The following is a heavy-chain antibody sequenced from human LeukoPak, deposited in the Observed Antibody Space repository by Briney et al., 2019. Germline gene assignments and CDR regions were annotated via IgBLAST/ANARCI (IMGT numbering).Heavy chain of an antibody. CDR3: AKDAAGPEY. Sequence: PGGSLRLSCVVSGLTFSSYSMSWVRQAPGKGLDWVSGISASGGDTWYPDSVKGRFTISRDNSKNTLFLQMSSLRVEDTAMYYCAKDAAGPEYWGQGTLDTVSS. CDR1: GLTFSSYS. D-gene: IGHD6-13*01. J-gene: IGHJ4*02. V-gene: IGHV3-23*01. CDR2: ISASGGDT.